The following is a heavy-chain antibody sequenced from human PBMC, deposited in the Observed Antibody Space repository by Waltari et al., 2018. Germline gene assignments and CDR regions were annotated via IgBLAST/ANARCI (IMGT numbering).Heavy chain of an antibody. Sequence: QVQLVQSGAEVKKPGASVKVSCKASGYTFTSYGIRWVRQAPGQGLEWMGWISAYNGNTNYAQKLQGRVTMTTDTSTSTAYMELRSLRSDDTAVYYCARDNRYCDRPGCVDYWGQGTLVTVSS. D-gene: IGHD3-16*01. CDR1: GYTFTSYG. J-gene: IGHJ4*02. CDR2: ISAYNGNT. V-gene: IGHV1-18*01. CDR3: ARDNRYCDRPGCVDY.